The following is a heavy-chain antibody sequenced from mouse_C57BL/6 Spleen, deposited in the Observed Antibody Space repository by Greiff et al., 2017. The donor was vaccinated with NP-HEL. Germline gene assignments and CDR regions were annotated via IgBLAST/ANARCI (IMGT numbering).Heavy chain of an antibody. CDR3: SSDYSRGWYFDV. D-gene: IGHD2-4*01. V-gene: IGHV1-82*01. Sequence: VQLQQSGPELVKPGASVKISCKASGYAFSSSWMNWVKQRPGKGLEWIGRIYPGDGDTNYNGKFKGKATLTADKSSSTAYMQLSSLTSEDSAVYFCSSDYSRGWYFDVGGTGTTVTVSS. J-gene: IGHJ1*03. CDR2: IYPGDGDT. CDR1: GYAFSSSW.